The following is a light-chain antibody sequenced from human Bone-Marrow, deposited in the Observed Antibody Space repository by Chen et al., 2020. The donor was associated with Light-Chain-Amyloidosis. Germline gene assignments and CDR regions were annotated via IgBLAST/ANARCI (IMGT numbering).Light chain of an antibody. CDR2: RKN. CDR1: SSNIGINY. CDR3: AAWDGSLSGYV. J-gene: IGLJ1*01. Sequence: QSVLPQPPSASGTPRQRVTISCSGASSNIGINYVYWYQPFPGAAPNLLIHRKNQRPSGVPDRFSASKAGTSAFLAISGLRSEDEADYYCAAWDGSLSGYVFGTGTKVIVL. V-gene: IGLV1-47*01.